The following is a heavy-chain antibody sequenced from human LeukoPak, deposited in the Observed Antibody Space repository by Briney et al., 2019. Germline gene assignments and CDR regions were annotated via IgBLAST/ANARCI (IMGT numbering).Heavy chain of an antibody. J-gene: IGHJ4*02. D-gene: IGHD1-7*01. Sequence: SETLSLTCTVSGGSISSYYWSWIRQPPGKGLEWIGYIYYSGSTNYNPSLKSRVTISIDTSKRQLSLRLTSVTAADTAVYYCARGAGTEDYWGQGTLVTVSS. V-gene: IGHV4-59*01. CDR3: ARGAGTEDY. CDR2: IYYSGST. CDR1: GGSISSYY.